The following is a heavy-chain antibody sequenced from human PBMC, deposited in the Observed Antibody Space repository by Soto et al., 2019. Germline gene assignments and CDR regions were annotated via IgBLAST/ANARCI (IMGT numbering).Heavy chain of an antibody. D-gene: IGHD6-13*01. CDR3: ARAGISQAAAGSLDCCPIDS. V-gene: IGHV3-66*01. CDR1: GFTVSSNY. CDR2: IYSGGTT. J-gene: IGHJ4*02. Sequence: EVQLVESGGGLVQPGVSLRLSCAASGFTVSSNYMSWVRQAPGKGLERVSIIYSGGTTYYADSVKVRFTISRDNSKNTLYLQMNSLRAEDTTVYYCARAGISQAAAGSLDCCPIDSWGQGTLVTVSS.